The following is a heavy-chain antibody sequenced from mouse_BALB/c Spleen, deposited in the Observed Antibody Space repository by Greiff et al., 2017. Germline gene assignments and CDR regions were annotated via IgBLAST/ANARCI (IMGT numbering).Heavy chain of an antibody. CDR2: ISNLAYSI. V-gene: IGHV5-15*02. J-gene: IGHJ2*01. CDR1: GFTFSDYG. CDR3: ARGSLITTVVDYFDY. D-gene: IGHD1-1*01. Sequence: EVQLVESGGGLVQPGGSRKLSCAASGFTFSDYGMAWVRQAPGKGPEWVAFISNLAYSIYYADTVTGRFTISRENAKNTLYLEMSSLRSEDTAMYYCARGSLITTVVDYFDYWGQGTTLTVSS.